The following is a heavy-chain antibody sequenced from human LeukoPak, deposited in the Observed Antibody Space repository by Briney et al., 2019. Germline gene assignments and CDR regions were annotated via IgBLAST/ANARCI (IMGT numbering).Heavy chain of an antibody. D-gene: IGHD5-18*01. CDR1: GFTFSDYY. V-gene: IGHV3-11*04. J-gene: IGHJ3*02. Sequence: GGSLRLSCAASGFTFSDYYMSWIRQAPGKGLEWVSYISSSGSTIYYADSVKGRFTISRDNAKNSLYLKMNSLRAEDTAVYYCARDLKMGYSYGYGAFDIWGQGTMVTVSS. CDR2: ISSSGSTI. CDR3: ARDLKMGYSYGYGAFDI.